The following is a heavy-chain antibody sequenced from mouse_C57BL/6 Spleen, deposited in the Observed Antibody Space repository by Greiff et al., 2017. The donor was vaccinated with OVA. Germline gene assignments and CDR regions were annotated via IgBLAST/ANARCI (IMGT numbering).Heavy chain of an antibody. CDR3: AREGLGEGFDY. CDR1: GFTFSSYT. J-gene: IGHJ2*01. D-gene: IGHD3-3*01. V-gene: IGHV5-9*01. CDR2: ISGGGGNT. Sequence: EVQGVESGGGLVKPGGSLKLSCAASGFTFSSYTMSWVRQTPENRLEWVATISGGGGNTYYPDSVKGRFTISRDNAKNTLYLQMSSLRSEDTALYYCAREGLGEGFDYWGQGTTLTVSS.